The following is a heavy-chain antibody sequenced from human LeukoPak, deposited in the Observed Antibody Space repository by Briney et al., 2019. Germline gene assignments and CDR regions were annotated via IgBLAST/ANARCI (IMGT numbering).Heavy chain of an antibody. CDR3: ARPQRSGWYGAAYDI. CDR2: INPTGGST. CDR1: GYTFTSYY. J-gene: IGHJ3*02. V-gene: IGHV1-46*01. Sequence: RASVKISCKASGYTFTSYYMHWVRQAPGQGLEWMGMINPTGGSTTYAQKFQGRVTMTRDTSTSTVYMELSSLRAEDTAVYFCARPQRSGWYGAAYDIWGQGTMVTVSS. D-gene: IGHD6-19*01.